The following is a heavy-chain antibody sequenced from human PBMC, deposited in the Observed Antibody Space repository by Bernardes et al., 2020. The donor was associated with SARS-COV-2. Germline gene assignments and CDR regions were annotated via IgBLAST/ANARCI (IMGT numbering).Heavy chain of an antibody. CDR3: ARKTTETTTPFDS. J-gene: IGHJ5*01. D-gene: IGHD4-17*01. Sequence: SETLSLTRDVSGGSLTTSNWWTWVRQSPGKGLEWIGEIYHSGLTNYNPSLTSRVTISVDKSKNQVFLSLKSLTAADTAVYHCARKTTETTTPFDSWGQGILVTVSS. V-gene: IGHV4-4*02. CDR2: IYHSGLT. CDR1: GGSLTTSNW.